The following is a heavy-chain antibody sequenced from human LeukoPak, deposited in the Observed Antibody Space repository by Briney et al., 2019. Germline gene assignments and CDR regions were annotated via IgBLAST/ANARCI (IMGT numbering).Heavy chain of an antibody. D-gene: IGHD2-2*01. CDR2: IYYSGST. J-gene: IGHJ6*03. CDR3: ARDFGFGTSRHMDV. CDR1: GGSISSYY. Sequence: SETLSLTSTVSGGSISSYYWSWIRQPPGKGLEWIGYIYYSGSTNYNPSLKSRVTISVDTSKNQFSLKLSSVTAADTAVYYCARDFGFGTSRHMDVWGKGTTVTISS. V-gene: IGHV4-59*01.